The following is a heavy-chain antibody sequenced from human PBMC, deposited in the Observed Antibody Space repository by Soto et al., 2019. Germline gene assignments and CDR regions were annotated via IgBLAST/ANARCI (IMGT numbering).Heavy chain of an antibody. CDR1: GFIFTNYA. CDR3: VREGRGSFDF. D-gene: IGHD5-12*01. V-gene: IGHV3-23*01. Sequence: VGSLRLSGAASGFIFTNYAMNWVSQAPGKGLEWVSVIGGRGNSAYYADSVQGRFTISRDNSKNTLSLQMSSLTADDTAIYYCVREGRGSFDFWGRGTMVTVSS. CDR2: IGGRGNSA. J-gene: IGHJ3*01.